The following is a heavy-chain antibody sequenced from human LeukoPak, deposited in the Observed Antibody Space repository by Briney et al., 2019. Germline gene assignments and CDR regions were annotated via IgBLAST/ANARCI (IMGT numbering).Heavy chain of an antibody. CDR2: ISSSSSTI. J-gene: IGHJ3*02. CDR3: ANDFWSGYYIVRDAFDI. Sequence: GGSLRLSCAASGFTFSSYEMNWVRQAPGKGLEWVSYISSSSSTIYYADSVKGRFTISRDNAKNSLYLQMNSLRAEDTAVYYCANDFWSGYYIVRDAFDIWGQGTMVTVSS. CDR1: GFTFSSYE. D-gene: IGHD3-3*01. V-gene: IGHV3-48*01.